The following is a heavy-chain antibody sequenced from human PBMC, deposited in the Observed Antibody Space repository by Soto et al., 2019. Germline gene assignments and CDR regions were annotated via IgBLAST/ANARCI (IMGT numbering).Heavy chain of an antibody. CDR1: GFTFSDSY. CDR2: ISSSGDST. J-gene: IGHJ4*02. V-gene: IGHV3-11*06. CDR3: ARGGVKGTTSRGQVYN. D-gene: IGHD1-7*01. Sequence: VQVVESGGGLVKPGGSLRLSCAASGFTFSDSYMSWIRQAPGKGLEWVSFISSSGDSTKYADSVKGRFTISRDNAKNSLYLQLNSLRAEDTAVYYCARGGVKGTTSRGQVYNWGQGTLVTVSS.